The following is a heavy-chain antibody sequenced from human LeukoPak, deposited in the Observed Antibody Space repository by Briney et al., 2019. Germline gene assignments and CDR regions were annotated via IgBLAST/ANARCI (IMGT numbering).Heavy chain of an antibody. V-gene: IGHV3-23*01. D-gene: IGHD5-18*01. CDR2: IGASGGST. CDR1: GFTFSSYA. J-gene: IGHJ4*02. Sequence: PGGSLRLSCATSGFTFSSYAMSWVRQAPGKGLEWVSGIGASGGSTYYADSVKGRFTISRDNAKNSLNLQMNSLRAEDTAVYYCARGSGVQVWSSLDYWGQGTLVTVSS. CDR3: ARGSGVQVWSSLDY.